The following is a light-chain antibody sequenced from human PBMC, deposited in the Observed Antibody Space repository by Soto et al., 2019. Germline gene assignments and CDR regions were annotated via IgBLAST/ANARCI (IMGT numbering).Light chain of an antibody. Sequence: ESVLRQSPGTLSLSPGERATLSCRASQSVSSNYLAWYQQKPGQAPRLLIYGVSTRATGIPDRFSASGSGTDFTLTISRLEPEDSAVYYCQQYGSSPTWTFGQGTKVDIK. CDR2: GVS. CDR3: QQYGSSPTWT. V-gene: IGKV3-20*01. J-gene: IGKJ1*01. CDR1: QSVSSNY.